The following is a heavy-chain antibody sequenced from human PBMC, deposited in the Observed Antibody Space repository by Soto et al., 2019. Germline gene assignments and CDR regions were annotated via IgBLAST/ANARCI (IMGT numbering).Heavy chain of an antibody. J-gene: IGHJ1*01. CDR2: ISHTGST. CDR1: GGSIRRYY. V-gene: IGHV4-59*01. Sequence: SENLSHTCTGSGGSIRRYYWNGIRQLPGKGLEWVGDISHTGSTNYNPSLNSRVTISVDTSKNQFSLQLSAVTAADTAVYYCAFLFCSGGNCYGYFQHWGRRSLVIVSS. CDR3: AFLFCSGGNCYGYFQH. D-gene: IGHD2-15*01.